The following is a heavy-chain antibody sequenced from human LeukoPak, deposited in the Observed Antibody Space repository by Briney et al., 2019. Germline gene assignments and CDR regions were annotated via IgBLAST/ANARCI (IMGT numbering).Heavy chain of an antibody. Sequence: PGRSLRLSCAASGFTFDDYVMHWVRPAPGKGVEWVSGISWNCCSIGYADSVKGRFTISRDNAKNSLYLQMNSLRAEDTALYYCAKGSYDSSGYYHWYFDLWGRGTLVTVSS. CDR3: AKGSYDSSGYYHWYFDL. J-gene: IGHJ2*01. V-gene: IGHV3-9*01. D-gene: IGHD3-22*01. CDR2: ISWNCCSI. CDR1: GFTFDDYV.